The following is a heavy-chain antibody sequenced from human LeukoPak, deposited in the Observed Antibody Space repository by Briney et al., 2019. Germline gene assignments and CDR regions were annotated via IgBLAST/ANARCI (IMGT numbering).Heavy chain of an antibody. V-gene: IGHV3-23*01. CDR3: AKIAAAGTGFDY. D-gene: IGHD6-13*01. CDR1: GFTFGSYA. CDR2: ISGSGGST. J-gene: IGHJ4*02. Sequence: GGSLRLSCAASGFTFGSYAMSWVRQAPGKGLEWVSAISGSGGSTYYADSVKGRFTISRDNSKNTLNLQMNSLRAEDTAVYYCAKIAAAGTGFDYWGQGTLVTVSS.